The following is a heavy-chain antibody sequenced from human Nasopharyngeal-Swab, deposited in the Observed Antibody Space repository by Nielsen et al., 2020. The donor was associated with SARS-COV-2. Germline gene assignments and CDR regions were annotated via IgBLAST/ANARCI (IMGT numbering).Heavy chain of an antibody. CDR3: ARGPRGVYSGSYYDY. CDR1: GFTFSCYG. CDR2: ISSSSSYI. V-gene: IGHV3-21*01. J-gene: IGHJ4*02. Sequence: GESLKIPFAAFGFTFSCYGMNWVRQAPGKGLEWVSSISSSSSYIYYADSVKGRFTISRDNAKNSLYLQMNSLRAEDTAVYYCARGPRGVYSGSYYDYWGQGTLVTVSS. D-gene: IGHD1-26*01.